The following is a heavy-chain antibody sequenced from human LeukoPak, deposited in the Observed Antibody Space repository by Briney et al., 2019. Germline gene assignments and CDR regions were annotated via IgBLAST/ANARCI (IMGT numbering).Heavy chain of an antibody. CDR3: ARTTYYASSDY. J-gene: IGHJ4*02. Sequence: ASVKVSCKASGCTFIGYYIHWVRQAPGQGLEWMGWINTNSGGTNYAQKFQGRVTMTTDTSISTAYMDLSGLRSDDTAVYYCARTTYYASSDYWGQGTLVTVSS. D-gene: IGHD3-3*01. V-gene: IGHV1-2*02. CDR2: INTNSGGT. CDR1: GCTFIGYY.